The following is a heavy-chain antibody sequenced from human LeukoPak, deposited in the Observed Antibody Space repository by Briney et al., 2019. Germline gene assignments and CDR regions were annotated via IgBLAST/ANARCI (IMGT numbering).Heavy chain of an antibody. CDR2: IYYSGST. V-gene: IGHV4-31*03. Sequence: SETLSLTCTVSGGSISSGGYYWSWIRQHPGKGLEWIGYIYYSGSTYYNPSLKSRVTISVDTSKNQFSLKLSSVTAADTAVYYCATAGPISGRHNYFDSWGQGTLVTVSS. CDR1: GGSISSGGYY. D-gene: IGHD3-10*01. CDR3: ATAGPISGRHNYFDS. J-gene: IGHJ4*02.